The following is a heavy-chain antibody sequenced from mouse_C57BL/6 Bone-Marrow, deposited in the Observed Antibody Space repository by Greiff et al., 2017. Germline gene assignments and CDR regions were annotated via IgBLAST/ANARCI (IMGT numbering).Heavy chain of an antibody. D-gene: IGHD1-1*01. CDR2: IAPNSGGT. CDR3: ARDYYGSSYWYFDV. Sequence: QVQLQQPGAELVKPGASVKLSCKASGYTFTSYWMHWVKQRPGRGLEWIGRIAPNSGGTKYNEKFKSKATLTVDKPSSTAYMQLSSLTSEDSAVYDCARDYYGSSYWYFDVWGTGTTVTVSS. V-gene: IGHV1-72*01. CDR1: GYTFTSYW. J-gene: IGHJ1*03.